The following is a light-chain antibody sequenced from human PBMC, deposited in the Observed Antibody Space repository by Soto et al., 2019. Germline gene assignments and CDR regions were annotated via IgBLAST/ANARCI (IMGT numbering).Light chain of an antibody. V-gene: IGKV3-11*01. CDR2: DAS. J-gene: IGKJ4*01. CDR1: QSVSRY. CDR3: QQRYIGLT. Sequence: EIVLTQSPVTLSLSPGERATLSCRASQSVSRYLAWYQQKPGQAPRLLVYDASNRATGIPARFSGSGSGTDFTLTISGLEPEDFAVYYCQQRYIGLTFGGGTKVEMK.